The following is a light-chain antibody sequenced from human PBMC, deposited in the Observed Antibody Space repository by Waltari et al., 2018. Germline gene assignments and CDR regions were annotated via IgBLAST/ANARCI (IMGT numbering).Light chain of an antibody. CDR3: LQYNSSPFT. CDR1: QGISSW. Sequence: DIQITQSQSSFSASVGDTLTIPSGGGQGISSWLNWYQQKPGKAPTLLIYKASTLQSGVPSRFSGSGSGTDFTLTISSLQPEDFATYYCLQYNSSPFTFGGGTKVEIK. CDR2: KAS. J-gene: IGKJ4*01. V-gene: IGKV1-12*01.